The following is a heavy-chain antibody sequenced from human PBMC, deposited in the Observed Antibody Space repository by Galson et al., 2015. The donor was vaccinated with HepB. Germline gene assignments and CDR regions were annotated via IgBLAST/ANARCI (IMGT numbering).Heavy chain of an antibody. Sequence: SLRLSCAASGFTFNNYGMHWVRQAPGKGLEWVAIICYDASNKYYADSVKGRFTISRDNSKNTLYLQMNSLRAEDTAVYYCVKEASFVVVSANSLDYWGQGTLVTGSS. CDR2: ICYDASNK. V-gene: IGHV3-33*06. CDR3: VKEASFVVVSANSLDY. CDR1: GFTFNNYG. J-gene: IGHJ4*02. D-gene: IGHD2-21*02.